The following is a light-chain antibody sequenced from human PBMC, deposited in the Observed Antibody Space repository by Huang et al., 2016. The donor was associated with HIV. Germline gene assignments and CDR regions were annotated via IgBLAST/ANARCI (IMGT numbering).Light chain of an antibody. CDR2: DAS. CDR1: QSVGSY. V-gene: IGKV3-11*01. Sequence: EIVLTQSPATLSLSPGERATLSCRASQSVGSYLAWDQQRPGQAPRLLFYDASSRATGLPARFSGSGSGTDFTLTIGSLAPEDSAVYYCQQRSDWPTFGQGTKVEIK. CDR3: QQRSDWPT. J-gene: IGKJ1*01.